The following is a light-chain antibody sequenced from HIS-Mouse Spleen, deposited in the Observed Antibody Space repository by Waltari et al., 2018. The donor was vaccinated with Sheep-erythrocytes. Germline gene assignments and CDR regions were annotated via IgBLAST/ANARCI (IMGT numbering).Light chain of an antibody. J-gene: IGLJ3*02. CDR2: AGS. V-gene: IGLV2-23*01. CDR1: SSDVGGYHL. Sequence: QSALTQPASVSGSPGQSITIPCPGTSSDVGGYHLVLWYQQHPGKAPKLMVYAGSKRPSGVSNRFSGSKSGNTASLTISGLQAEDEADYYCCSYAGSSTPWVFGGGTKLTVL. CDR3: CSYAGSSTPWV.